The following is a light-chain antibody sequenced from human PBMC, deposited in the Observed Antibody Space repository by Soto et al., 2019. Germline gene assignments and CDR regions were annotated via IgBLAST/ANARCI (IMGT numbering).Light chain of an antibody. CDR1: QDIYSW. J-gene: IGKJ1*01. V-gene: IGKV1-5*01. Sequence: DIQLTQSPSTLSASVGDRVTITCRASQDIYSWVAWYQQKPGKAPKFLIYDASILQSGVPSRFSGSGSGTESTLTISSLQPDDFATYYCQRYNSNSRTFGQGTTVDFK. CDR3: QRYNSNSRT. CDR2: DAS.